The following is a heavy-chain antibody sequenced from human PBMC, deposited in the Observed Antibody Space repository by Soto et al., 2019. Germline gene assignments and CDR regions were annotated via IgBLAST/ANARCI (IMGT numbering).Heavy chain of an antibody. V-gene: IGHV4-39*01. CDR1: GGSISSSSYY. J-gene: IGHJ4*02. Sequence: QVQLQESGPGLVKPSETLSLTCTVSGGSISSSSYYWGWIRQPPGKGLEWIGSIYYSGSTYYNPSLKSRVTISVDTSKNQFSLKLSSVTAADTAVYYCARLGSGILTSPFDYWGQGTLVTVSS. CDR2: IYYSGST. D-gene: IGHD3-9*01. CDR3: ARLGSGILTSPFDY.